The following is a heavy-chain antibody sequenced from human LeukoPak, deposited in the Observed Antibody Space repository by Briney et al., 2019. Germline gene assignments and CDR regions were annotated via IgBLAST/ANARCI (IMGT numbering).Heavy chain of an antibody. CDR3: ARGGTQWLVPGDNWFDP. V-gene: IGHV4-59*01. Sequence: SETLSLTCTVSGGSISSYYWSWIRQPPGKGLEWIGYIYYSGSTNYNPSLKSRVTISVDTSKNEFSLKLSSVTAADTAVYYCARGGTQWLVPGDNWFDPWGQGTLVTVSS. J-gene: IGHJ5*02. CDR1: GGSISSYY. CDR2: IYYSGST. D-gene: IGHD6-19*01.